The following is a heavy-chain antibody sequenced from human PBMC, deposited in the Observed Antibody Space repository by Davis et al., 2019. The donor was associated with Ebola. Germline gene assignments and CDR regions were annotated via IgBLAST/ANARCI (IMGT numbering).Heavy chain of an antibody. CDR2: INWDGGST. D-gene: IGHD1-7*01. J-gene: IGHJ4*02. CDR1: GFTFDDYG. Sequence: GGSLRLSCAASGFTFDDYGMSWVRQAPGKGLEWVSDINWDGGSTGYVDSVKGRFTISRDNAKNSLFLQVNSLRAEDTALYYCARAGNYASPHHFDYWGQGSLVTVSS. V-gene: IGHV3-20*04. CDR3: ARAGNYASPHHFDY.